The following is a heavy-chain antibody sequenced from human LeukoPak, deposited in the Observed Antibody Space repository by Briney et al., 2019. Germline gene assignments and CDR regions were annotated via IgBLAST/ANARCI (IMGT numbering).Heavy chain of an antibody. V-gene: IGHV3-30*18. D-gene: IGHD3-9*01. CDR3: AKDLANLYFEAFDY. CDR1: GFTFSSYG. J-gene: IGHJ4*02. Sequence: GGSLRLSCAASGFTFSSYGMHSVRQAPGKGLEWGAVISYDGSNKYYADYVKGRFTISRDNSKNTLYLQMDSLRAEDTAVYYCAKDLANLYFEAFDYWGQGTLVTVSS. CDR2: ISYDGSNK.